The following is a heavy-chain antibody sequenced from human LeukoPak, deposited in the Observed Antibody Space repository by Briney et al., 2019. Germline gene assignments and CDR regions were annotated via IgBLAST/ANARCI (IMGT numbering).Heavy chain of an antibody. CDR3: ARDSPGYYYDSSGYYASDAFDI. J-gene: IGHJ3*02. D-gene: IGHD3-22*01. CDR1: GYTFTSYG. CDR2: ISAYNVNT. V-gene: IGHV1-18*01. Sequence: GASVKVSCKASGYTFTSYGISWVRQAPGQGLEWMGWISAYNVNTNYAQKLQGRVTMTTDTSTSTAYMELRSLRSDDTAVYYCARDSPGYYYDSSGYYASDAFDIWGQGTMVTVSS.